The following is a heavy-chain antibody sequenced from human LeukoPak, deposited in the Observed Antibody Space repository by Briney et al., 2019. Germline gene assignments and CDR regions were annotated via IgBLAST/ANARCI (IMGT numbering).Heavy chain of an antibody. CDR2: IYYSGST. CDR3: ARGGFTMVRGVISHWFDP. J-gene: IGHJ5*02. Sequence: SETLSLTCTVSGGSISSYYWSWIRQPPGKGLEWIGYIYYSGSTNYNPSLKSRVTISVDTSKNQFSLKLSSVTAADTAVYYCARGGFTMVRGVISHWFDPWGQGTPVTVSS. V-gene: IGHV4-59*01. CDR1: GGSISSYY. D-gene: IGHD3-10*01.